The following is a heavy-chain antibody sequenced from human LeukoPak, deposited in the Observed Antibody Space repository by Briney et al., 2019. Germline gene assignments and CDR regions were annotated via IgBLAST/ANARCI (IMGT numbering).Heavy chain of an antibody. V-gene: IGHV3-21*01. CDR2: ISSSSSYI. D-gene: IGHD1-26*01. J-gene: IGHJ4*02. CDR3: ARDEVGATQPY. Sequence: PGRSLRLSCAASGFTFSSYSMNWVRQAPGKGLEWVSSISSSSSYIYYADSVKGRFTISRDNAKNSLYLQMNSLRAEDTAVYYCARDEVGATQPYWGQGTLVTVSS. CDR1: GFTFSSYS.